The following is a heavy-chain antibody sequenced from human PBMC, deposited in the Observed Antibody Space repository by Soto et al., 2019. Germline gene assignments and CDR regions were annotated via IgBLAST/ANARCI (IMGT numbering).Heavy chain of an antibody. CDR3: ARENDCTSASCYRGHFDY. D-gene: IGHD2-2*01. J-gene: IGHJ4*02. V-gene: IGHV3-33*01. CDR1: GFTFSSYA. Sequence: PGGSLRLSCATSGFTFSSYAMHWVRQAPGKGLEWVAAIWYDGSNKYYADSVKGRFTISKDNSENTLYLQMNSLRAEDTAVYYCARENDCTSASCYRGHFDYWGQGALVTVS. CDR2: IWYDGSNK.